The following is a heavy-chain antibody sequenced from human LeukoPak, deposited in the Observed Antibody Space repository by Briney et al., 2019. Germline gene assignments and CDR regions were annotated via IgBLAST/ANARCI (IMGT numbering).Heavy chain of an antibody. CDR1: GDSVSSNSAA. CDR3: ARDGGTSWGYFDY. V-gene: IGHV6-1*01. J-gene: IGHJ4*02. CDR2: TYYRSKWSN. Sequence: SQTLSLTFAISGDSVSSNSAAWNWLRQSPSRGLEWLGRTYYRSKWSNDYALFVKSRIIVNPDTSKNQFSLQLNSVTPEDTAVYYCARDGGTSWGYFDYWGQGILVTVSS. D-gene: IGHD1-1*01.